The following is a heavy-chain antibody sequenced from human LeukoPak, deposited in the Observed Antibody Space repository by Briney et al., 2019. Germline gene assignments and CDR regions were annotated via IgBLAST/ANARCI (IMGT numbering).Heavy chain of an antibody. CDR2: IWYDGSNK. CDR3: ARAMTTVTTPGGFDY. J-gene: IGHJ4*02. D-gene: IGHD4-17*01. V-gene: IGHV3-33*08. Sequence: GGSLRLSCAASGFTFSSYWMSWVRQAPGKGLEWVAVIWYDGSNKYYADSVKGRFTISRDNSKNTLYLQMNSLRAEDTAVYYCARAMTTVTTPGGFDYWGQGTLVTVSS. CDR1: GFTFSSYW.